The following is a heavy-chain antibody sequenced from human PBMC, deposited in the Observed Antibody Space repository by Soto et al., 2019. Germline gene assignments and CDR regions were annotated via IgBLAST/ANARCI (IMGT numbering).Heavy chain of an antibody. CDR1: GYTFTSYY. J-gene: IGHJ3*02. D-gene: IGHD3-3*01. Sequence: ASVKVSCKASGYTFTSYYMHWVRQAPGQGLEWMGIINPSGGSTSYAQKFQGRVTMTRDTSTSTVYMELSSLRSEDTAVYYCARGSYGTIFGVVTEPGAFDIWGQGTMVTVSS. CDR2: INPSGGST. CDR3: ARGSYGTIFGVVTEPGAFDI. V-gene: IGHV1-46*01.